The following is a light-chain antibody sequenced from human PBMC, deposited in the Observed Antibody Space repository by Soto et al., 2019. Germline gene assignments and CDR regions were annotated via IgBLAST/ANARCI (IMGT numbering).Light chain of an antibody. CDR3: QQYNSYSGT. CDR1: QSISSW. Sequence: DIQMTQSPSTLSASVGDRVTITCRASQSISSWLAWYQQKPWKAPKLLIYDASSLESGVPSRFSGSGSGTEFTLTISSLQPDDCATYYCQQYNSYSGTFGGGTKVEIK. V-gene: IGKV1-5*01. J-gene: IGKJ4*01. CDR2: DAS.